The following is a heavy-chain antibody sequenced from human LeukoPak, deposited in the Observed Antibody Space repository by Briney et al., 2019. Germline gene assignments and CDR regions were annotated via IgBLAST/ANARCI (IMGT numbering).Heavy chain of an antibody. V-gene: IGHV1-8*01. J-gene: IGHJ6*03. Sequence: ASVKVSCKASGYTFTSYDINWVRQATGQGLEWTGWMNPNSGNTGYAQKFQGRVTITRNTSISTAYMELSSLRSEDTAVYYCARGHDYYGSGSYYNAYYYYYMDVWGKGTTVTVSS. CDR1: GYTFTSYD. CDR2: MNPNSGNT. D-gene: IGHD3-10*01. CDR3: ARGHDYYGSGSYYNAYYYYYMDV.